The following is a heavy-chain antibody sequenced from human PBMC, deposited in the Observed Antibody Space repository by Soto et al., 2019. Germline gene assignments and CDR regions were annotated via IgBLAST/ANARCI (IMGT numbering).Heavy chain of an antibody. D-gene: IGHD3-10*01. CDR1: GGSISSGGYS. CDR3: ARAIGWCGELLGGYYFDY. Sequence: QLQLQESGSGLVKPSQTLSLTCAVSGGSISSGGYSWSWIRQPPGKGLEWIGYIYHSGSTYYNPSRKTRVTSSVDRSKNPFALRLGSVTAADTAVYYCARAIGWCGELLGGYYFDYWGQGTLVTVSS. V-gene: IGHV4-30-2*01. J-gene: IGHJ4*02. CDR2: IYHSGST.